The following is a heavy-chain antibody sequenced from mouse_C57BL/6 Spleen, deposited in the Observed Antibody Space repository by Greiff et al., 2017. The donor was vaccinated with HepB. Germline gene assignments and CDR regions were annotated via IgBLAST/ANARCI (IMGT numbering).Heavy chain of an antibody. V-gene: IGHV1-55*01. J-gene: IGHJ3*01. Sequence: QVQLQQPGAELVKPGASVKMSCKASGYTFTSYWITWVKQRPGQGLEWIGDIYPGDGDTNYNGKFKGKATLTADKSSSTAYMQLSSLTSEDSAVYFCAREADYYGSSPAWFAYWGQGTLVTVSA. D-gene: IGHD1-1*01. CDR3: AREADYYGSSPAWFAY. CDR2: IYPGDGDT. CDR1: GYTFTSYW.